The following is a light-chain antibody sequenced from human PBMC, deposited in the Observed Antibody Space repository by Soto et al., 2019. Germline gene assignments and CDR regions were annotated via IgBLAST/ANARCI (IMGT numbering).Light chain of an antibody. Sequence: QAVVTQEPSLTVSPGGTVTLTCGSSTGAVTSGHYPYWFQQKPGQAPRTLICDTSNKHSWTPARFSGSLLGGKAALTLSGAQPEDEAEYYCLLSYSGARPYVFGTGTKVTVL. CDR3: LLSYSGARPYV. V-gene: IGLV7-46*01. CDR1: TGAVTSGHY. J-gene: IGLJ1*01. CDR2: DTS.